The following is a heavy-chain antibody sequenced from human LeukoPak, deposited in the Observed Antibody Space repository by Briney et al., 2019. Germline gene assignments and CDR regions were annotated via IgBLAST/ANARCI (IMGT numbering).Heavy chain of an antibody. V-gene: IGHV4-30-4*01. D-gene: IGHD3-22*01. CDR2: IYYSGST. CDR3: ARVDSSGYYYRREFRY. Sequence: SETLSLTCTVSGGSISSGDYYWSRIRQPPGEGLEWIGYIYYSGSTYYNPSLKSRVTISVDTSKNQFSLKLSSVTAADTAVYYCARVDSSGYYYRREFRYWGQGTLVTVSS. CDR1: GGSISSGDYY. J-gene: IGHJ4*02.